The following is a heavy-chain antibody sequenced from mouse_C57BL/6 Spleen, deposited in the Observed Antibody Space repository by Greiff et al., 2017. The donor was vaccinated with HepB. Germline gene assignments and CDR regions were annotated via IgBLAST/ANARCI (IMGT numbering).Heavy chain of an antibody. CDR3: ARSAYYDYDVHYFDY. CDR2: IDPSDSYT. D-gene: IGHD2-4*01. CDR1: GYTFTSYW. Sequence: QVQLQQPGAELVRPGTSVKLSCKASGYTFTSYWMHWVKQRPGQGLEWIGVIDPSDSYTNYNQKFKGKATLTVDTSSSTAYMPLSSLTSEDSAVYYCARSAYYDYDVHYFDYWGQGPTLTVSS. J-gene: IGHJ2*01. V-gene: IGHV1-59*01.